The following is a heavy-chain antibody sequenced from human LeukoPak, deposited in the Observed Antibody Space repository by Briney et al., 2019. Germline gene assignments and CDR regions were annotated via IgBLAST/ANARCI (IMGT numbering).Heavy chain of an antibody. J-gene: IGHJ3*02. Sequence: SETLSLTCTVSGGSISSYYWSWIRQPPGQGLEWIGSVYYNGNTYYNPSLKGRVTISLDTSKNQFSVKLSAVTAADTAVYYCARKGLCSGSYGAFDMWGQGTMVSVSS. CDR2: VYYNGNT. CDR3: ARKGLCSGSYGAFDM. D-gene: IGHD3-10*02. V-gene: IGHV4-39*07. CDR1: GGSISSYY.